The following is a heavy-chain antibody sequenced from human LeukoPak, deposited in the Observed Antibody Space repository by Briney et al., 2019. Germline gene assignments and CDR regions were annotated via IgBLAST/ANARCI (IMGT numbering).Heavy chain of an antibody. J-gene: IGHJ4*02. CDR2: ISYDGSNK. CDR1: GFTFSSYG. D-gene: IGHD2-15*01. V-gene: IGHV3-30*18. CDR3: AKDKGGYFDY. Sequence: GGSLRLSCAASGFTFSSYGMHWVRQAPGKGLEWVAVISYDGSNKYYADSVKGRFTISRDNSKNTLYLQMNSLRAEDTAVYYCAKDKGGYFDYWGQGTLVTVFS.